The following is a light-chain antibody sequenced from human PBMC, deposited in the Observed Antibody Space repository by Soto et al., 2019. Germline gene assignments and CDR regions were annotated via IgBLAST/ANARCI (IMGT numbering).Light chain of an antibody. J-gene: IGKJ4*01. V-gene: IGKV1-5*03. CDR3: QQYTSFPLS. CDR2: KAS. CDR1: QSMSGW. Sequence: DIQMTQSPSTLSASVGDRVTITCRASQSMSGWLAWYQQKPGKAPNLLIYKASSLQSGDPSRFSGSGSGTEFTLTITSLQPDDFATYYCQQYTSFPLSFGGGTKVEIK.